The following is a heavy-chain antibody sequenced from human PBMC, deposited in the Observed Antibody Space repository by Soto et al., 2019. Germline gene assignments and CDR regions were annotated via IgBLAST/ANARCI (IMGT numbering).Heavy chain of an antibody. Sequence: GGSLRLSCAASGFTFSSYAMSWVRQAPGKGLEWVSAISGSGGSTYYADSVKGRFTISRDNSKNTLYLQMNSLRAEDTAVYYCAKAWSWFLEWLWMDVWGQGTTVTVSS. J-gene: IGHJ6*02. V-gene: IGHV3-23*01. CDR3: AKAWSWFLEWLWMDV. CDR1: GFTFSSYA. D-gene: IGHD3-3*01. CDR2: ISGSGGST.